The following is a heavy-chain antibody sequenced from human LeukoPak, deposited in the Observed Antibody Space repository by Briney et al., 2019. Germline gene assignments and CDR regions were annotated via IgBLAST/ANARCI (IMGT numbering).Heavy chain of an antibody. CDR2: ISSSASVI. Sequence: GGSLRLSCAASGFTFSNYEMNWVRQAPGKGLEWLSYISSSASVIYYADSVKGRFIISRDNDKNSLYLQISSMTADDTEVDNCAVWAAAITHIDYWDQRTLVTVSS. CDR1: GFTFSNYE. D-gene: IGHD1-20*01. CDR3: AVWAAAITHIDY. V-gene: IGHV3-48*03. J-gene: IGHJ4*02.